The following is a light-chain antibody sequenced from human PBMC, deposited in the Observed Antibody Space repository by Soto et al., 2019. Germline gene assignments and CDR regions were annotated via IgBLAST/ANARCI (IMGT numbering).Light chain of an antibody. J-gene: IGLJ2*01. CDR1: SSDVGGYNY. V-gene: IGLV2-11*01. CDR3: CSYVGSYNVV. Sequence: QSALTQPRSVSGSPGQPVTISCTGTSSDVGGYNYLSWYQQHPGKAPKLMIYDVSKRPSGVPDRFSGSKFGNTASLTISGLQAEDEADYYCCSYVGSYNVVFGGGTKLTVL. CDR2: DVS.